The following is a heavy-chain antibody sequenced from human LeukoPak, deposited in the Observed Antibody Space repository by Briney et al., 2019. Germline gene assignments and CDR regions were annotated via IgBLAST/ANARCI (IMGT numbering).Heavy chain of an antibody. CDR3: ARVDCSGGSCYYYYGMDV. CDR1: GGSIRNYY. D-gene: IGHD2-15*01. V-gene: IGHV4-59*05. Sequence: KSSETLSLTCTVSGGSIRNYYWDWVRQPPGKGLERIGSIYYSGSTYYNPSLKSRVTISVDTSKNQFSLKLSSVTAADTAVYYCARVDCSGGSCYYYYGMDVWGQGTTVTVSS. J-gene: IGHJ6*02. CDR2: IYYSGST.